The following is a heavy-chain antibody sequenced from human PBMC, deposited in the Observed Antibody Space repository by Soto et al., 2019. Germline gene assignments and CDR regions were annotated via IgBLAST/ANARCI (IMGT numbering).Heavy chain of an antibody. CDR1: GFTFSSYA. CDR2: ISYDGSNK. V-gene: IGHV3-30-3*01. CDR3: ASAPITVVTPYYFDY. D-gene: IGHD2-21*02. J-gene: IGHJ4*02. Sequence: QVQLVESGGGVVQPGRSLRLSCAASGFTFSSYAMHWVRQAPGKGLEWVAVISYDGSNKYYADSVKGRFTISRDNSKNTLYLQMTSLRVEDTAVYYCASAPITVVTPYYFDYWGQGTLVTVSS.